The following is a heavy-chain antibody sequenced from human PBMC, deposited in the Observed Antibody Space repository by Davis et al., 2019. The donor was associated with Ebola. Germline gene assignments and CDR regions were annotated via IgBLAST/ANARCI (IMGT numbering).Heavy chain of an antibody. V-gene: IGHV1-8*01. CDR3: ARATVVAATDWFDP. J-gene: IGHJ5*02. CDR2: MNPNSGNT. D-gene: IGHD2-15*01. Sequence: ASVKVSCKASGYTFTSYDINWVRQATGQGLEWMGWMNPNSGNTGYAQKFQGRVTMTRNTSISTAYMELSSLRSEDTAVYYCARATVVAATDWFDPWGQGTLVTVSS. CDR1: GYTFTSYD.